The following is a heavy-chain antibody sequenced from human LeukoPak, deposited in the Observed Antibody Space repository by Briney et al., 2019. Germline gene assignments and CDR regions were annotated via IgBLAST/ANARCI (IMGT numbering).Heavy chain of an antibody. CDR1: GFTFSTYW. CDR2: IKQDGGEK. V-gene: IGHV3-7*03. D-gene: IGHD3-16*01. CDR3: ARDNPFGGY. J-gene: IGHJ4*02. Sequence: PGRSLRLSCAASGFTFSTYWMSWIRQAPGKGLEWVANIKQDGGEKNYVDSVKGRFTISRDNAKNSLYLQMNSLRAEDTALYYCARDNPFGGYWGQGTLVTVSS.